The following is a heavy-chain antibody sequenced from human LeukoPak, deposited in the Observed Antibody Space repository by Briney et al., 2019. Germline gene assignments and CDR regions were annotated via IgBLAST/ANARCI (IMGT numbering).Heavy chain of an antibody. D-gene: IGHD4-23*01. CDR2: ISSTGSSI. J-gene: IGHJ6*02. CDR3: ARDVHGGNYFYYGMDV. Sequence: GGSLRLSCAASGFTFSDYYMSWVRQAPGKGLEGVSYISSTGSSIYYADSVKGRFTISRDNAKNSLYLQMNSLRAEDTAVYYCARDVHGGNYFYYGMDVWGQGTTVTVSS. CDR1: GFTFSDYY. V-gene: IGHV3-11*01.